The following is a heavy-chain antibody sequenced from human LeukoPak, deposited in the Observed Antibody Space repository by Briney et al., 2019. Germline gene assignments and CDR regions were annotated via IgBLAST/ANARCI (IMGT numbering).Heavy chain of an antibody. Sequence: ASVKVSCKASGYTFTSYGISWVRQAPGQGLEWMGWISAYNGNTSYAQKLQGRVTMTTDTSTSTAYMELRSLRSDDTAVYYCARGDFDWLLFSFSGYYGMDVWGQGTTVTVSS. CDR2: ISAYNGNT. D-gene: IGHD3-9*01. V-gene: IGHV1-18*01. CDR1: GYTFTSYG. J-gene: IGHJ6*02. CDR3: ARGDFDWLLFSFSGYYGMDV.